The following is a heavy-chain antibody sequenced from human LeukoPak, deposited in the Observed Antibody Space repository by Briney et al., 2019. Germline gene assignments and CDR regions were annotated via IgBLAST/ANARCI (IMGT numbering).Heavy chain of an antibody. D-gene: IGHD4/OR15-4a*01. V-gene: IGHV4-61*10. Sequence: SETLSLTCTVSGASIKNGPYSWSWVRQPAVKGLEWIGHIYSSLSSIYNPSLRSRVTMSVDTSKNQFSLQLRSMTTADTAVYYCVRGPYGASISKWFDPWGQGTQVIVSP. CDR1: GASIKNGPYS. CDR3: VRGPYGASISKWFDP. CDR2: IYSSLSS. J-gene: IGHJ5*02.